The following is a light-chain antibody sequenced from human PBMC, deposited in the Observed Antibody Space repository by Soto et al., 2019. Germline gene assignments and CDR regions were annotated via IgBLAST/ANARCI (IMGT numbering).Light chain of an antibody. Sequence: QSVLTQPASGSGSLGQSITISCSGTSSDVGAYNYVSWYQQYPGKAPKLMIYHVTDRPSGVSNRFSGSKSGNTASLTISGLQAEDEADYYCCSYTTSNTFVFGTGTKVTVL. CDR1: SSDVGAYNY. V-gene: IGLV2-14*01. CDR2: HVT. CDR3: CSYTTSNTFV. J-gene: IGLJ1*01.